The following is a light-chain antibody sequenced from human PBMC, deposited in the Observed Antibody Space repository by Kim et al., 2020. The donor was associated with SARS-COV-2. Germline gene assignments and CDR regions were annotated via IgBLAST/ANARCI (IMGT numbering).Light chain of an antibody. CDR1: HDISNS. J-gene: IGKJ1*01. CDR2: AAS. V-gene: IGKV1-NL1*01. CDR3: HQYSGTLGT. Sequence: ASVENAVTSTCRESHDISNSLAWYRQMTGNAPRLLLYAASTLHYGVPSRCSGSGSGSDYTLTINSLQPEDFATYYCHQYSGTLGTFGQGTKVDIK.